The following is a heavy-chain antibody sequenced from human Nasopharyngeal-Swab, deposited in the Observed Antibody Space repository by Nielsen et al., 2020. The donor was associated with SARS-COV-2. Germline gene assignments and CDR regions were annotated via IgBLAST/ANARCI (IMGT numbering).Heavy chain of an antibody. V-gene: IGHV1-24*01. D-gene: IGHD3-3*01. CDR3: ATYTLRSGYYTGREFDY. CDR2: FDPEDGET. Sequence: ASVKVSCKVSGYTLTELSMHWVRQAPGKGLEWMGGFDPEDGETIYAQKFQGRVTMTEDTSTDTAYMELSSLRSEDTVVYYCATYTLRSGYYTGREFDYWGQGTLVTVSS. CDR1: GYTLTELS. J-gene: IGHJ4*02.